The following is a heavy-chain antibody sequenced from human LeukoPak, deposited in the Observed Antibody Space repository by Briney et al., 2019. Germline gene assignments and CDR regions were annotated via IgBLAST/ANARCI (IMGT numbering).Heavy chain of an antibody. CDR3: ARESGAFSPFGF. D-gene: IGHD1-26*01. CDR2: VHLSGTS. Sequence: SETLSLTCAVSGGSILTTNWWSWVRQPPGKGLEWIGEVHLSGTSNYNPSLKSRVSMSIDKSKNQPSLKLTSVTAAGTAMYYCARESGAFSPFGFWGQGTLVTVSS. CDR1: GGSILTTNW. J-gene: IGHJ4*02. V-gene: IGHV4-4*02.